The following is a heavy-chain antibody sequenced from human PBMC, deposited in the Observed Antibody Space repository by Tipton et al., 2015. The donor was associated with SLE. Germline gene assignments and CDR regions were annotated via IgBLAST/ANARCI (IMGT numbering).Heavy chain of an antibody. CDR3: VVAATPDAFDI. D-gene: IGHD2-15*01. V-gene: IGHV4-59*08. J-gene: IGHJ3*02. CDR1: GGSISSYY. CDR2: IYYSGST. Sequence: TLSLTCTVYGGSISSYYWSWIRQPPGKGLEWIGYIYYSGSTNYNPSLKSRVTISVDASKNQFSLKLSSVTAADTAVYYCVVAATPDAFDIWGQGTMVTVSS.